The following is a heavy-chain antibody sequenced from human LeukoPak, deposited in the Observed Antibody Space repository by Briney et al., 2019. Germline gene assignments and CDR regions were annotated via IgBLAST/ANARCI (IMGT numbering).Heavy chain of an antibody. D-gene: IGHD3-10*01. CDR1: GYTFTGYY. Sequence: GASVKVSCNASGYTFTGYYMHWVRQAPGQGLEWMGWINPNSGGTNYAQKFQGRVTMTRDTSISTAYMELRRLRSDDTAVYYCARERYYGSGKGRYFQHWGQGTLVTVSS. V-gene: IGHV1-2*02. CDR2: INPNSGGT. J-gene: IGHJ1*01. CDR3: ARERYYGSGKGRYFQH.